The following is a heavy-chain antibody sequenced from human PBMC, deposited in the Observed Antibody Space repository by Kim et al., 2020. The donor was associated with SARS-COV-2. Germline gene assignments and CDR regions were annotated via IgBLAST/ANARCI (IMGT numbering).Heavy chain of an antibody. CDR3: ARPQSFYDSSGYYNHWYFDL. D-gene: IGHD3-22*01. CDR1: GGSISSYY. J-gene: IGHJ2*01. CDR2: IYYSGST. Sequence: SETLSLTCTVSGGSISSYYWSWIRQPPGKGLEWIGYIYYSGSTNYNPSLKSRVTISVDTSKNQFSLKLSSVTAADTAVYYCARPQSFYDSSGYYNHWYFDLWGRGTLVTVSS. V-gene: IGHV4-59*08.